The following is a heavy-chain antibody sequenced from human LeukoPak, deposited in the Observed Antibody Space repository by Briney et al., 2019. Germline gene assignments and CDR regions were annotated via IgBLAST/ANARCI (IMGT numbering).Heavy chain of an antibody. CDR2: INPNSGGT. CDR3: ARDPYSREYYFDY. Sequence: GASVKVSCKASGYTFTGYYMHWVRQAPGQGLEWMGWINPNSGGTNYAQKFQGRVTTTRDTSISTAYMELSRLRSDDTAVYYCARDPYSREYYFDYWGQGTLVTVSS. J-gene: IGHJ4*02. V-gene: IGHV1-2*02. CDR1: GYTFTGYY. D-gene: IGHD1-26*01.